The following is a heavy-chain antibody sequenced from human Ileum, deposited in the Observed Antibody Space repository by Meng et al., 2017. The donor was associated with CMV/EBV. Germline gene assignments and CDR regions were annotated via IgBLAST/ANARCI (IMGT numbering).Heavy chain of an antibody. Sequence: GGSLRLSCAASGFTFSTYSMNWVRQAPGKGLEWVSSISTSSYIYYADSVKGRFTISRDNAKNSLYLQMNSLRAEDTAVYYCARDRYGDYDFDYWGQGTLVTVSS. CDR2: ISTSSYI. J-gene: IGHJ4*02. D-gene: IGHD4-17*01. V-gene: IGHV3-21*01. CDR3: ARDRYGDYDFDY. CDR1: GFTFSTYS.